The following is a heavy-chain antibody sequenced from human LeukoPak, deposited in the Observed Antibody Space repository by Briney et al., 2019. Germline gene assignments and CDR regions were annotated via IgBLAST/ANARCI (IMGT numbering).Heavy chain of an antibody. V-gene: IGHV3-48*04. Sequence: SGGSLRLSCAASGFALSSYGMNWVRQAPGKGLERVAYISRTSTTISYADSVKGRFTISRDNAKNLLYLQMNSLRVEDTAVYYCARDLNWAFESWGQGTLVTVSS. CDR2: ISRTSTTI. CDR3: ARDLNWAFES. CDR1: GFALSSYG. J-gene: IGHJ4*02. D-gene: IGHD7-27*01.